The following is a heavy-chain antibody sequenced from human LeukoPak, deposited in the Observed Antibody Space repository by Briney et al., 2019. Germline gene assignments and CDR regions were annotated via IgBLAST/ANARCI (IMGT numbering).Heavy chain of an antibody. CDR3: AREMGHDLTEFDS. CDR1: GGSFSGYY. CDR2: IYYSGST. Sequence: SETLSLTCAGYGGSFSGYYWSWIRQPPGKGLEWIGSIYYSGSTYYNPSLKSRITISIDTSKNQFYLILNSVTAADTAFYYCAREMGHDLTEFDSWGQGTLVTVSS. J-gene: IGHJ4*02. D-gene: IGHD3-3*01. V-gene: IGHV4-34*10.